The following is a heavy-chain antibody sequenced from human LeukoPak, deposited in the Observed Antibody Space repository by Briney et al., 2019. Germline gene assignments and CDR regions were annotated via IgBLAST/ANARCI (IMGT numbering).Heavy chain of an antibody. J-gene: IGHJ4*02. Sequence: GSLRLSCAASGFTFSSYWMSWVRQAPGKGLEWVANIKQYGSENYYVDSVKGRFTISRDNAKNSLYLQMNSLRAEDTAVYYCASQPLYYDILTGYYRGVNYWGQGTLVTVSS. V-gene: IGHV3-7*01. CDR1: GFTFSSYW. CDR2: IKQYGSEN. CDR3: ASQPLYYDILTGYYRGVNY. D-gene: IGHD3-9*01.